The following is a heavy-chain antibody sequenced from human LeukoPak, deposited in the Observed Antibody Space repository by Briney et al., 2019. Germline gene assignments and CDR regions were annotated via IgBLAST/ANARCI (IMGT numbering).Heavy chain of an antibody. V-gene: IGHV3-7*03. CDR3: ARGRYSGTTYYFDY. CDR1: GLTFRNYA. J-gene: IGHJ4*02. D-gene: IGHD5-12*01. CDR2: IKQDGSEK. Sequence: PGGSLRLSCAASGLTFRNYAMSWVRQAPGKGLEWVANIKQDGSEKYYVDSVKGRFTISRDNAKNSLYLQMNSLRAEDTAMYYCARGRYSGTTYYFDYWGQGTLVTVSS.